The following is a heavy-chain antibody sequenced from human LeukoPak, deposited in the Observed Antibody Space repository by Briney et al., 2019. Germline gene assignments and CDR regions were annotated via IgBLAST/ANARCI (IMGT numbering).Heavy chain of an antibody. CDR2: ISSSDTYI. V-gene: IGHV3-21*01. CDR3: AREIMVGAHFDF. CDR1: GFTFSAYN. D-gene: IGHD1-26*01. J-gene: IGHJ4*02. Sequence: GGSLRLSCAASGFTFSAYNMNWVRQAPGKGLEWVSSISSSDTYIFYADSAKGRFTISRDNAKSSLYLQMNSLRAEDTAVYYCAREIMVGAHFDFWGQGTLVTVSS.